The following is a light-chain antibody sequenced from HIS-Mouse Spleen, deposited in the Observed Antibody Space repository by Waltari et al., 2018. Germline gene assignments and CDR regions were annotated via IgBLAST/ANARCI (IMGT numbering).Light chain of an antibody. CDR3: QQLNSYPPT. Sequence: DIQLTQSPSFLSASVGDRFTITCRASQGISSYLALYQQKPGKAPKLLIYAASTLQSGVPSRFSGSGSGTEFTLTISSLQPEDFATYYCQQLNSYPPTFGQGTKVEIK. CDR2: AAS. CDR1: QGISSY. J-gene: IGKJ1*01. V-gene: IGKV1-9*01.